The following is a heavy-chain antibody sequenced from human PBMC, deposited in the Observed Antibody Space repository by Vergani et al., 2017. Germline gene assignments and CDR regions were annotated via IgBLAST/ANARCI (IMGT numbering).Heavy chain of an antibody. CDR1: GFTFDDYA. J-gene: IGHJ4*02. CDR2: ISWNSGSI. Sequence: EVQLVESGGGLVQPGRSLRLSCAASGFTFDDYAMHWVRQAPGKGLEWVSGISWNSGSISYADSVKGRFTISRDNAKNSLYLQMNSLRAEDTALYYCAKEIAVAGGGFDYWGQGTLVTVSS. CDR3: AKEIAVAGGGFDY. V-gene: IGHV3-9*01. D-gene: IGHD6-19*01.